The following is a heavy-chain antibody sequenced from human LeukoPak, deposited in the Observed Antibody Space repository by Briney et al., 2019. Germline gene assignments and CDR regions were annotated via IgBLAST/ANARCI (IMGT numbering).Heavy chain of an antibody. Sequence: SETLSLTCTVSGDSISSSSYYWGWIRQPPGKGLEWIGSIYYSGSTYYNPSLKSRVTISVDTSKNQFSLKLSSVTAADTAVYYCARRPRDYGDYFDYWGQGTLVTVSS. CDR2: IYYSGST. CDR1: GDSISSSSYY. D-gene: IGHD4-17*01. J-gene: IGHJ4*02. CDR3: ARRPRDYGDYFDY. V-gene: IGHV4-39*01.